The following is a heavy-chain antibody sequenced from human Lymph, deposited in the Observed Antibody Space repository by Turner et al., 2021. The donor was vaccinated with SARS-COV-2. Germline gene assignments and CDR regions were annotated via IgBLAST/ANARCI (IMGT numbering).Heavy chain of an antibody. CDR3: ARHQGSTSGYDHGMNV. D-gene: IGHD1-1*01. V-gene: IGHV4-59*08. CDR1: GGSISSTS. J-gene: IGHJ6*02. Sequence: QVQLQESGPGLVRPSETLSLTCTVSGGSISSTSWSWIRQSPGRGLERIGYFYKIGSIDYNPTLRSRVTISVDTSKNQLSLNLISVTAADTAVYYCARHQGSTSGYDHGMNVWGQGTAVIVSS. CDR2: FYKIGSI.